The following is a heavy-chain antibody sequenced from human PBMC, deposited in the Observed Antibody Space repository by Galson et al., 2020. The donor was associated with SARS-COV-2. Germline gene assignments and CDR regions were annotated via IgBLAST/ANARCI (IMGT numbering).Heavy chain of an antibody. J-gene: IGHJ3*02. Sequence: SETLSLTCTVSGGSISSYYWSWIRQPPGKGLEWIGYIYYSGSPNSNPSLKSRVTISVDTSKNQFSLKLSSVTAADTAVYYCARIQRITIFGVVIINAFDIWGQGTMVTVSS. CDR1: GGSISSYY. V-gene: IGHV4-59*01. D-gene: IGHD3-3*01. CDR2: IYYSGSP. CDR3: ARIQRITIFGVVIINAFDI.